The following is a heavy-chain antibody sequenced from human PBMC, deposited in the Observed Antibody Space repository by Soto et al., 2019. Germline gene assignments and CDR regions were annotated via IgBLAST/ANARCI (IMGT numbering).Heavy chain of an antibody. D-gene: IGHD3-10*01. V-gene: IGHV3-13*01. J-gene: IGHJ5*02. CDR1: GFTFSSYD. CDR2: IGTAGDT. CDR3: ARGYGSGSYPRYNWFDP. Sequence: SLRLSCAASGFTFSSYDMHWVRQATGKGLEWVSAIGTAGDTYYPGSVKGRFTISRENAKNSLYLQMNSLRAGDTAVYYCARGYGSGSYPRYNWFDPWGQGTLVTVSS.